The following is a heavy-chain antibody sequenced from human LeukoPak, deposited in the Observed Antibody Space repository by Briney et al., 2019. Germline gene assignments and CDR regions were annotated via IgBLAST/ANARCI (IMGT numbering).Heavy chain of an antibody. D-gene: IGHD2-15*01. CDR3: VRYCNGGSCYRAAFDV. Sequence: PGGSLRLSCAASGFTFSDYGMYWVRQAPGKGLEWVALIWYDGGKKYYTDPVRGRFTISRDNSKNTLYLQMNSLRAEDTAVYYCVRYCNGGSCYRAAFDVWGPGTMVTVSS. J-gene: IGHJ3*01. V-gene: IGHV3-33*01. CDR2: IWYDGGKK. CDR1: GFTFSDYG.